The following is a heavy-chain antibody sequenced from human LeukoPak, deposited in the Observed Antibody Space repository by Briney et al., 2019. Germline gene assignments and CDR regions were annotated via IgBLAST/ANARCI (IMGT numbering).Heavy chain of an antibody. V-gene: IGHV5-51*01. D-gene: IGHD1-26*01. CDR1: GYSFTSYW. CDR2: IYPGDSDT. CDR3: AREPGAWGELRELGY. Sequence: GESLKISCKGSGYSFTSYWIGWVRQMPGKGLEWMGIIYPGDSDTRYSPSFQGQVTISADKSISTAYMELSRLRSDDTAVYYCAREPGAWGELRELGYWGQGTLVTVSS. J-gene: IGHJ4*02.